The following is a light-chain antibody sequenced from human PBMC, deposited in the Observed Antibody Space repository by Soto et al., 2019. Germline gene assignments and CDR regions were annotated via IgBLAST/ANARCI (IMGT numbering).Light chain of an antibody. J-gene: IGKJ1*01. CDR3: HQYGSSRWS. CDR1: QTVGSAY. CDR2: GTS. V-gene: IGKV3-20*01. Sequence: EIVLTQSPGTLSLSPGDRASLSCRASQTVGSAYLAWYQHKPGQAPRLLIFGTSSRATGIPDRFSGSGSGTDSPLTISRLAPEDFAVYYCHQYGSSRWSFGQGTKVEAK.